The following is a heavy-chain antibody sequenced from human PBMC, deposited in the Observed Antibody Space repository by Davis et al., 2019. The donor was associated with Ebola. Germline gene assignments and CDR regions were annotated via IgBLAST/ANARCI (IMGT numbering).Heavy chain of an antibody. D-gene: IGHD1-26*01. CDR2: INAGNGNT. J-gene: IGHJ4*02. CDR1: GYTFTSYA. Sequence: ASVKVSCKASGYTFTSYAMHWVRQAPGQRLEWTGWINAGNGNTKYSQKFQGRVTITRDTSASTAYMELSSLRSEDTAVYYCARDPIYSGSYYGWFDYWGQGTLVTVSS. V-gene: IGHV1-3*01. CDR3: ARDPIYSGSYYGWFDY.